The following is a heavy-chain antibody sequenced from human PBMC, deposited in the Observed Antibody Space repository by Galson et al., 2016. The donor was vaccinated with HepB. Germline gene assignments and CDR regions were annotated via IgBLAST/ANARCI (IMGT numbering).Heavy chain of an antibody. CDR2: IYPDGQT. CDR3: AASGFTTWANNVDF. Sequence: SLRLSCAPSGFIVSDKFMSWVRQGPGSRLEWVSIIYPDGQTFYADSVKGRFTISRDNSKNTLALQMSSLRAEDTAVYYCAASGFTTWANNVDFWGQGTLVSVSS. J-gene: IGHJ4*02. V-gene: IGHV3-53*01. D-gene: IGHD6-19*01. CDR1: GFIVSDKF.